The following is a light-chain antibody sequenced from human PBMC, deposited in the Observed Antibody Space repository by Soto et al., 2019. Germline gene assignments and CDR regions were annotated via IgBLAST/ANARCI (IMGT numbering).Light chain of an antibody. CDR2: KAS. CDR3: QHYNSYSEA. CDR1: QIISTY. V-gene: IGKV1-5*03. Sequence: DIQMTQFPSSLSASVGDRVTITFRASQIISTYLNWYQQKPGKAPKLLIYKASTLKSGVPSRFSGSGSGTEFTLTISSLQPDDFATYYCQHYNSYSEAFGQGT. J-gene: IGKJ1*01.